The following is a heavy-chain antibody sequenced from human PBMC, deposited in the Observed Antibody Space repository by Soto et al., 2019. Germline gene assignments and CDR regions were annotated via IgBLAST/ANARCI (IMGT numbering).Heavy chain of an antibody. J-gene: IGHJ6*02. Sequence: QVQLVESGGGVVQPGRSLRLSCAASGFTFSSHGMHWVRQAPGKGLEWVAVIWYDGSNKYYADSVKGRFTISRDNSKNTLYLQMNSLRAEDTAVYYCAREVDGSGSYYNFDYYYYYYGMDVWGQGTTVTVSS. D-gene: IGHD3-10*01. CDR1: GFTFSSHG. CDR2: IWYDGSNK. V-gene: IGHV3-33*01. CDR3: AREVDGSGSYYNFDYYYYYYGMDV.